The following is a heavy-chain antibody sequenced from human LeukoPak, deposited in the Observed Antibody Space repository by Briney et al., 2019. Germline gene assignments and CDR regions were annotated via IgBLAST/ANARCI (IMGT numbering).Heavy chain of an antibody. CDR1: GFTFSSYS. Sequence: GGSLRLSCAASGFTFSSYSMNWVRQAPGKGLEWVSYISSSSSTIYYADSVKGRFTISRDNAKNSLYLQMNSLRDEDTAVYYCARDARYSSSWYGDGYNWFDPWGQGTLVTVSS. CDR2: ISSSSSTI. V-gene: IGHV3-48*02. D-gene: IGHD6-13*01. J-gene: IGHJ5*02. CDR3: ARDARYSSSWYGDGYNWFDP.